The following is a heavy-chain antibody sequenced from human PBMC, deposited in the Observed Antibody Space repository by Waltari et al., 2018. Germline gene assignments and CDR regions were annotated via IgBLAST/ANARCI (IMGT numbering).Heavy chain of an antibody. CDR1: GFTFSSYT. J-gene: IGHJ4*02. Sequence: EVQLVESGGGLVQPGGSLRLSCAASGFTFSSYTMNWVRQAPGKGLEWVSYISSSSKTIYYADSVKGRFTISRDNAKNSLYLQMNGLRAEDTAVYYCARDPSNLDYWGQGTLVTVSS. V-gene: IGHV3-48*01. CDR3: ARDPSNLDY. CDR2: ISSSSKTI.